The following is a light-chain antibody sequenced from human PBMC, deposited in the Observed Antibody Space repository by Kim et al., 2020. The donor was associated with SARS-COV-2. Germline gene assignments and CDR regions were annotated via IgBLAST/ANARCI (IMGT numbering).Light chain of an antibody. Sequence: QASTSCTYMEGPLHTKGRTNLYGYNQKTGQSPQLLIFEVSNRFAGVPDRFSGSRSGTDFTLSFSRVGAGDVGVYYCMQSIRRPYCTFGEGTKREI. J-gene: IGKJ2*02. CDR1: EGPLHTKGRTN. CDR3: MQSIRRPYCT. CDR2: EVS. V-gene: IGKV2D-29*02.